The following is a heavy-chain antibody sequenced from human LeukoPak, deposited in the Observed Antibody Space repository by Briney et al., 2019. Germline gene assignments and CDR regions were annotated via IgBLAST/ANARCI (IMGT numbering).Heavy chain of an antibody. V-gene: IGHV3-48*02. Sequence: GGSLRLSCAASGFTFSNYNMNWVRQAPGKGLEWVSYISSGSTTIYYADSVKGRFTISRDSAKNSLYLQMNSLRDDDTAVYYRARGRRYDSSGYYADWGQGTLVTVSS. D-gene: IGHD3-22*01. CDR1: GFTFSNYN. CDR2: ISSGSTTI. CDR3: ARGRRYDSSGYYAD. J-gene: IGHJ4*02.